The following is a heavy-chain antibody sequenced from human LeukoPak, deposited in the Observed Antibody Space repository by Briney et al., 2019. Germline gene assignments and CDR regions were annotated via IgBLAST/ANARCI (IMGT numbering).Heavy chain of an antibody. Sequence: SETLSLTCTVSGGSISSYYWNWIRQPAGKGLEWIGCIYTSGSTNYNPSLKSRVSMSVDTSKNQFSLKLSSVTAADTAVYYCAGTYYDFWSGYSWFDPWGQGTLVTVSS. J-gene: IGHJ5*02. CDR3: AGTYYDFWSGYSWFDP. CDR2: IYTSGST. D-gene: IGHD3-3*01. CDR1: GGSISSYY. V-gene: IGHV4-4*07.